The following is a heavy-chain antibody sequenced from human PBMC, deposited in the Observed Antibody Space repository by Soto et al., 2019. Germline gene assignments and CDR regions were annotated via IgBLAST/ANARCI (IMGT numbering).Heavy chain of an antibody. V-gene: IGHV3-23*01. Sequence: PGGSLRLSCSASGFTFSSYAMSWVRQAPGKGLEWVSAISGSGGSTYYADSVKGRFTISRDNSKNTLHLQMNSLRAEDTAVYYCAKGVQLRAALNAFDIWGQGTMVTVSS. CDR1: GFTFSSYA. CDR3: AKGVQLRAALNAFDI. J-gene: IGHJ3*02. CDR2: ISGSGGST. D-gene: IGHD6-13*01.